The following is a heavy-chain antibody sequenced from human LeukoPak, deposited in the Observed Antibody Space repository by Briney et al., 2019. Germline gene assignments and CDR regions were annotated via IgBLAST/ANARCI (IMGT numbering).Heavy chain of an antibody. CDR3: ASSWELLRSWESGRVRFDY. CDR1: GFTFSSYS. D-gene: IGHD1-26*01. Sequence: GGSLRLSCAASGFTFSSYSMNWVRQAPGKGLEWVSSISSSSSYIYYADSVKGRFTISRDNAKNSLYLQMNSLRAEDTAVYYCASSWELLRSWESGRVRFDYWGQGTLVTVSP. J-gene: IGHJ4*02. CDR2: ISSSSSYI. V-gene: IGHV3-21*01.